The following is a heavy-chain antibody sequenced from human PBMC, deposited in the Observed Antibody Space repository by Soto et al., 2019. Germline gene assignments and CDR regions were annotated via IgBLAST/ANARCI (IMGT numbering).Heavy chain of an antibody. CDR1: GYTFTSYG. J-gene: IGHJ3*02. CDR3: ARELRFFEWLFYPTDDAFDI. V-gene: IGHV1-18*01. Sequence: GASVKVSCKASGYTFTSYGISWVRQAPGQGLEWMGWISAYNGNTNYAQKLQGRVTMTTDTSTSTAYMELRSLRSDDTAVYYCARELRFFEWLFYPTDDAFDIWGQGTMVTVSS. CDR2: ISAYNGNT. D-gene: IGHD3-3*01.